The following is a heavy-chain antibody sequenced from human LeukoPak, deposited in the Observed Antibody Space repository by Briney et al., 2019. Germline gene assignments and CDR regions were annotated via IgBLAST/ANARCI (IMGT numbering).Heavy chain of an antibody. Sequence: GASVKVSCKTSGYIFRDYYMHWFRQAPGQGLEWMGWINPKNGGTNYAQKFQGRVTMTRDTSFSTAYTELSRLRSDDTAVYYCARGPNTAAFDYWGQGTLVTVSS. CDR1: GYIFRDYY. CDR2: INPKNGGT. D-gene: IGHD6-13*01. V-gene: IGHV1-2*02. J-gene: IGHJ4*02. CDR3: ARGPNTAAFDY.